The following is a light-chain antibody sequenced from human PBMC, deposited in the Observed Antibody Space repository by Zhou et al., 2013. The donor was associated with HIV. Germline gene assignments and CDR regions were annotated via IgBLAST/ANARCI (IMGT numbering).Light chain of an antibody. J-gene: IGKJ1*01. CDR2: GAS. Sequence: EIVMTQSPATLSVSPGERATLSCRASQSVGTKLAWYQQKPGQAPRLLLYGASTRATGIPARFSGNGSETDFTLTISRLEPEDFAVFYCQQYGNSSWTFGQGTKVEIK. CDR3: QQYGNSSWT. V-gene: IGKV3-15*01. CDR1: QSVGTK.